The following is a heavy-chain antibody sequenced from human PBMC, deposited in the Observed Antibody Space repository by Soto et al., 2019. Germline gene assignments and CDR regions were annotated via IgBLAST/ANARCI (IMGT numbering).Heavy chain of an antibody. Sequence: GGSLRLSCAASGFTFSSYWLSWVRQAPGKGLEWVANIKQEGSEKYYVDSVKGRFTISRDNAKNSLYLQMNSLRAEDTAVYYCARDVPNSGSYQYNWFDPWGQGTPVAVSS. J-gene: IGHJ5*02. CDR1: GFTFSSYW. CDR3: ARDVPNSGSYQYNWFDP. D-gene: IGHD1-26*01. V-gene: IGHV3-7*03. CDR2: IKQEGSEK.